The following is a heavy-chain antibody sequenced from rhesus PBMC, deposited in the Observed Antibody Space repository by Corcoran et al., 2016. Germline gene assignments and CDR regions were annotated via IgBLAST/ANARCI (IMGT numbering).Heavy chain of an antibody. V-gene: IGHV4-122*02. CDR1: GYPISGYY. J-gene: IGHJ4*01. CDR2: ITYSGST. Sequence: QVQLQESGPGLVKPSETLSLTCAVSGYPISGYYWAWLRQAPGKGLEWIGYITYSGSTSYNPSLKSRVTISRDTSKNQFSLKLSSVTAADTAVYYCARDNSGYSYYFDYWGQGVLVTVSS. D-gene: IGHD5-24*01. CDR3: ARDNSGYSYYFDY.